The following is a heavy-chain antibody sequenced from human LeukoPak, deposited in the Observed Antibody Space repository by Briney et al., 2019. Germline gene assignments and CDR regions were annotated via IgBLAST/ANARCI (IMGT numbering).Heavy chain of an antibody. D-gene: IGHD6-19*01. CDR2: LSGSGRTT. CDR1: GFTFSSYA. Sequence: HAGGSLRLSCAASGFTFSSYAMNWVRQAPGKGLEWVSSLSGSGRTTYYADSVKGRFTISRDNSKNTVFLQMDSLSAEDTALYYCAKDRSSVWWHDFDSWGQGRWSQSPQ. CDR3: AKDRSSVWWHDFDS. V-gene: IGHV3-23*01. J-gene: IGHJ4*02.